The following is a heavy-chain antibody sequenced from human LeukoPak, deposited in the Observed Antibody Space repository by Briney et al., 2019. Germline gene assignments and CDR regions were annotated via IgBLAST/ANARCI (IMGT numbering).Heavy chain of an antibody. CDR3: ATEYCASSSCRFDS. J-gene: IGHJ4*02. V-gene: IGHV4-59*01. D-gene: IGHD2-2*01. Sequence: PSETLSLTCSVSGGSISNYYWSWIRQSPGQGPEWIGYIYNSGSTNYNPSLKSRVTISLDTSKKQFSLELTSVTAADTAIYYCATEYCASSSCRFDSWGQGTLVTVSS. CDR2: IYNSGST. CDR1: GGSISNYY.